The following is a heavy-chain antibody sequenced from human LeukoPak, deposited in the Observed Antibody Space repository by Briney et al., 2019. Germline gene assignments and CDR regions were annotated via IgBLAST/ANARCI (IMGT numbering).Heavy chain of an antibody. V-gene: IGHV3-48*03. CDR1: GFTFSSYE. Sequence: GGSLRLSCAASGFTFSSYEMNWVRQAPGKGMEWVSYISSSGSTIYYADSVKGRFTISRDNAKNSLYLQMNSPRAEDTAVYYCARMESHSLGYWGQGTLVTVSS. D-gene: IGHD5-18*01. J-gene: IGHJ4*02. CDR3: ARMESHSLGY. CDR2: ISSSGSTI.